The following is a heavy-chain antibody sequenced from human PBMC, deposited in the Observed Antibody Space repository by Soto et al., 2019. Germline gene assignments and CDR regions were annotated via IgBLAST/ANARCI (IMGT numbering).Heavy chain of an antibody. CDR2: ILYSGST. D-gene: IGHD5-18*01. J-gene: IGHJ5*02. V-gene: IGHV4-59*01. Sequence: PSETLSLTCTVSGGSISNYYWSWIRQPPGRGLEWIGHILYSGSTNYNPALKSRVTISVDTSKSQFSLKLSSVTAADTAVYYCAKDSGYNYGYFRWFDPWGQGTLVTVSS. CDR1: GGSISNYY. CDR3: AKDSGYNYGYFRWFDP.